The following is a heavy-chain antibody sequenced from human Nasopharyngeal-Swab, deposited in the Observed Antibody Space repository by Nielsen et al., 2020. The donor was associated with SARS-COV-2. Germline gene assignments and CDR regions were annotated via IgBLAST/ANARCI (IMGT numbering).Heavy chain of an antibody. J-gene: IGHJ3*02. V-gene: IGHV3-64D*06. Sequence: LKLSCSASGFTFSSYAMHWVRQAPGKGLEYVSAISSNGGSTYYADSVKGRFTISRDNSKNTLYLQMSSLRAEDTAVYYCVKAPSGSYRSGDAFDIWGQGTMVTVSS. D-gene: IGHD1-26*01. CDR2: ISSNGGST. CDR3: VKAPSGSYRSGDAFDI. CDR1: GFTFSSYA.